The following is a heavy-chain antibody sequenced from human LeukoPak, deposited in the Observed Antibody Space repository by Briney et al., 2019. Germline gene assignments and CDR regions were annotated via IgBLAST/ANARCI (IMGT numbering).Heavy chain of an antibody. CDR3: ARGEGGSYYLPFDY. CDR2: IYYSGST. D-gene: IGHD1-26*01. V-gene: IGHV4-59*01. J-gene: IGHJ4*02. CDR1: GVSISSYY. Sequence: SETLSLTCTVSGVSISSYYWSWIRQPPGKGLEWIGYIYYSGSTNYNPSLKSRVTISVDTSKNQFSLKLSSVTAADTAVYYCARGEGGSYYLPFDYWGQGTLVTVSS.